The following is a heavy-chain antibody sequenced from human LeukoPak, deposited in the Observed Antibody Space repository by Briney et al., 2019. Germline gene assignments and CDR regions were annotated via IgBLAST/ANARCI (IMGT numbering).Heavy chain of an antibody. V-gene: IGHV1-8*02. CDR1: GYTFTGYY. J-gene: IGHJ2*01. D-gene: IGHD3-22*01. CDR2: INPNSGNT. Sequence: ASVKVSCKASGYTFTGYYMHWVRQAPGQGLEWMGWINPNSGNTGYAQKFQGRVTMTRNTSISTAYMELSSLRSEDTAVYYCARGGKYYYDSSGYYSDWYFDLWGRGTLVTVSS. CDR3: ARGGKYYYDSSGYYSDWYFDL.